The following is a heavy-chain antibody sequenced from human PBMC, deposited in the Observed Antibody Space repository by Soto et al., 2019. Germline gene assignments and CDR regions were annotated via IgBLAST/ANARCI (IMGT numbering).Heavy chain of an antibody. CDR2: IHTYNANT. Sequence: QVHLVQSGAEVKRPGASVKVSCKTSGYTFTNYGISWVRQAPGQGLEWMGWIHTYNANTNYAQKVQDRLNLTTDTSTSTAYMYLRRLRSDDTAVYYFVRDLDIVFGEGGMDVWGQGTTVTVSS. V-gene: IGHV1-18*01. CDR3: VRDLDIVFGEGGMDV. CDR1: GYTFTNYG. D-gene: IGHD2-2*03. J-gene: IGHJ6*02.